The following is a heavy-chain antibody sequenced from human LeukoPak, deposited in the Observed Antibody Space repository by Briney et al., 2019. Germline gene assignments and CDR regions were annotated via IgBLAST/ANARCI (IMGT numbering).Heavy chain of an antibody. J-gene: IGHJ4*02. CDR3: ARDRYYYDRSGYHSDFDF. Sequence: SETLSLTCTVCGGSMSSFYWSWIRQPAGKGLEWIGRIFTSGSITYNPSLKSRVTMSVDTSKSQFSLKLSSVTAADTAVYYCARDRYYYDRSGYHSDFDFWGQGARVTVSS. CDR1: GGSMSSFY. V-gene: IGHV4-4*07. CDR2: IFTSGSI. D-gene: IGHD3-22*01.